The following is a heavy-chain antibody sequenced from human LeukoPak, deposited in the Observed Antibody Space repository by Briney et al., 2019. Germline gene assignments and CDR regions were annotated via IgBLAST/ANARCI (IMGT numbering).Heavy chain of an antibody. J-gene: IGHJ4*02. V-gene: IGHV3-9*01. CDR1: GFTFDDYA. CDR2: ISWNSGSI. CDR3: AKDRYLAGGYFDY. Sequence: PGRSLRLSCAASGFTFDDYAMHWVRPAPGKGLEWVSGISWNSGSICYADSVKGRFTISRDNAKNSLYLQMNSLRAEDTALYYCAKDRYLAGGYFDYWGQGTLVTVSS. D-gene: IGHD1-26*01.